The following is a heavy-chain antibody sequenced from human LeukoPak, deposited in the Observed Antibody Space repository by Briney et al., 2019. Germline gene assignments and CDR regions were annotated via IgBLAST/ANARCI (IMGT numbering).Heavy chain of an antibody. D-gene: IGHD3-22*01. CDR2: ISGSGGST. V-gene: IGHV3-23*01. Sequence: GGSLRLSCAASGFTFSSYGMSWVRQGPGKGLEWVSAISGSGGSTYYADSVKGRFTISRDNAKNSLYLQMNSLRAEDTAVYYCARARDSSGYYRYFDYWGQGTLVTVSS. CDR3: ARARDSSGYYRYFDY. J-gene: IGHJ4*02. CDR1: GFTFSSYG.